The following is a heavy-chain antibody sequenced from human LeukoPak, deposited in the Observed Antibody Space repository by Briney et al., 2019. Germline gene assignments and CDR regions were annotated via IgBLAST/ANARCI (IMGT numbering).Heavy chain of an antibody. CDR3: VSDRWGSIYY. J-gene: IGHJ4*02. Sequence: AGGSLRLSCSVSGFSVTTYAMHWVRQAPGKGLEYVAIINKNGDRTYYADSVKGRFTISRDNPKNTLYLQMSSLRVEDTAVYYCVSDRWGSIYYWGRGTLVTVSS. V-gene: IGHV3-64D*06. CDR2: INKNGDRT. D-gene: IGHD7-27*01. CDR1: GFSVTTYA.